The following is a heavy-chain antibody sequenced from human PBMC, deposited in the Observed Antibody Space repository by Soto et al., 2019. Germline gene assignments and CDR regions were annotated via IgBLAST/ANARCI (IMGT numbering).Heavy chain of an antibody. CDR1: GGSISSGGYY. J-gene: IGHJ3*02. Sequence: QVQLQESVPGLVKPSQTLSLTCTVSGGSISSGGYYWSWIRQHPGKGLEWIGYIYYSGSTYYNPSLKSRVTISVDTSKNQFSLKLSSVTAADTAVYYCARTTGTTRERAFDIWGQGTMVTVSS. V-gene: IGHV4-31*03. D-gene: IGHD1-7*01. CDR2: IYYSGST. CDR3: ARTTGTTRERAFDI.